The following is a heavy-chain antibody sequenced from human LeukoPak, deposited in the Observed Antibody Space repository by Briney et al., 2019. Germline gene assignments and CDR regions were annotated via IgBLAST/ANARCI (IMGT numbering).Heavy chain of an antibody. CDR3: AREIVVVIGGPIFDY. J-gene: IGHJ4*02. D-gene: IGHD3-22*01. CDR2: INPNSSGT. CDR1: GYIFTDYY. Sequence: EASVKVSCKASGYIFTDYYMHWVRQAPGQELGWMGRINPNSSGTNYAQKFQGRVTMTRDTSTSTVYMELSSLRSEDTAVYYCAREIVVVIGGPIFDYWGQGTLVTVSS. V-gene: IGHV1/OR15-1*04.